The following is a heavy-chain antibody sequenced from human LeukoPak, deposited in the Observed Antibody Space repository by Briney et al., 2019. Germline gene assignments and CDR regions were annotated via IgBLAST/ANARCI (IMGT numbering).Heavy chain of an antibody. J-gene: IGHJ1*01. Sequence: PSETLPLTCTVSSDSVSSSYWSWIRQPPGKGLEWIGYIYYSGSTNYNPSLKSRVAISVDTSKNQFSLKLNSVTAADTAVYYCARGYCSSTICFQYFHHWGQGALVTVSS. CDR3: ARGYCSSTICFQYFHH. V-gene: IGHV4-59*02. D-gene: IGHD2-2*01. CDR1: SDSVSSSY. CDR2: IYYSGST.